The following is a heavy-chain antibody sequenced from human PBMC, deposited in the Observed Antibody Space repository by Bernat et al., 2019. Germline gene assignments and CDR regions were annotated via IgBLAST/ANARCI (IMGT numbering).Heavy chain of an antibody. J-gene: IGHJ2*01. Sequence: QVQLVQSGTEVKKPGASVKVSCKASGYTFTNYAMHWVRQAPGQGLEWMGWISAGNGKTKYSQKFQGRVTITRDTSASTAYMELSSLRSEETAVYYCARDLVVAATDTYWYFDLWGRGTLVTVSS. D-gene: IGHD2-15*01. CDR1: GYTFTNYA. CDR3: ARDLVVAATDTYWYFDL. V-gene: IGHV1-3*01. CDR2: ISAGNGKT.